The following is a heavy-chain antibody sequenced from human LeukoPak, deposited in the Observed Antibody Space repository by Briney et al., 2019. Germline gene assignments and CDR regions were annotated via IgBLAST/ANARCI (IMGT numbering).Heavy chain of an antibody. CDR2: ISYDGSNK. D-gene: IGHD2-21*02. J-gene: IGHJ5*02. V-gene: IGHV3-30*03. CDR1: GFTFSSYG. Sequence: GRSLRLSCAASGFTFSSYGMHWVRQAPGMGLEWVAVISYDGSNKYYADSVKGRFTISRDNSKNTLFLQMNSLRAEDTAVYYCAGTYCNGGDCYTWFDPWGQGTLVTVSS. CDR3: AGTYCNGGDCYTWFDP.